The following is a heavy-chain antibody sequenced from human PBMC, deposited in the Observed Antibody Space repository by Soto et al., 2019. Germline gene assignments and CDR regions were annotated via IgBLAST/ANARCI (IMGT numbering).Heavy chain of an antibody. CDR3: ARAYGGYADY. D-gene: IGHD5-12*01. J-gene: IGHJ4*02. V-gene: IGHV4-61*05. CDR2: IYYSGST. CDR1: GGSISSSSYY. Sequence: SETLSLTCTVSGGSISSSSYYWGWIRQPPGKGLEWIGYIYYSGSTNYNPSLKSRVTISVDTSKNQFSLKLSSVTAADTAVYYCARAYGGYADYSGQGALVTVSS.